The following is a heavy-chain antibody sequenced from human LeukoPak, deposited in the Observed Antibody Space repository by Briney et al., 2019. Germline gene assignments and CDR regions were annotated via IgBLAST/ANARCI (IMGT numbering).Heavy chain of an antibody. Sequence: PGGSLRLSCAASGFTFTTYSTYSMNWVRQSPGKGLEWVSSIGGSSSSIFYADSVKGRFTISRDNANNSLYLQMNSLRAEDTAVYYCAKDLADNSIAVAGNPSIGPGDYWGQGTLVTVSS. J-gene: IGHJ4*02. CDR1: GFTFTTYSTYS. CDR3: AKDLADNSIAVAGNPSIGPGDY. CDR2: IGGSSSSI. D-gene: IGHD6-19*01. V-gene: IGHV3-21*01.